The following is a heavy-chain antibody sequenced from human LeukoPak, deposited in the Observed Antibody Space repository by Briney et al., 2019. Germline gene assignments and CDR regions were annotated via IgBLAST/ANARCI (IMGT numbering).Heavy chain of an antibody. D-gene: IGHD5-18*01. CDR1: GYTFTSYY. V-gene: IGHV1-46*01. Sequence: ASVTVFCTASGYTFTSYYIHWVRQAPGQGLEYMGIIRPSGSTAYAQKFQGRVTMTRDTSTSAVYMELSSLRSEDTAVYYCAREGPETYNFDFWGQGTQVTVSS. J-gene: IGHJ4*02. CDR3: AREGPETYNFDF. CDR2: IRPSGST.